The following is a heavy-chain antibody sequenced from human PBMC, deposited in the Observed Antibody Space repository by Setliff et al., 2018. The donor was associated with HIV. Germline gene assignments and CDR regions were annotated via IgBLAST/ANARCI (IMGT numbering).Heavy chain of an antibody. D-gene: IGHD2-15*01. V-gene: IGHV1-69*13. CDR2: IIPIFGTA. Sequence: GASVKVSCKASGGTFSSYAISWVRQAPGQGLEWMGGIIPIFGTANYAQKFQGRVTITADESTSTAYMELSSLRSEDTAVYYCAREKGYCSGGSCSEGAFDIWGQGTMVT. J-gene: IGHJ3*02. CDR3: AREKGYCSGGSCSEGAFDI. CDR1: GGTFSSYA.